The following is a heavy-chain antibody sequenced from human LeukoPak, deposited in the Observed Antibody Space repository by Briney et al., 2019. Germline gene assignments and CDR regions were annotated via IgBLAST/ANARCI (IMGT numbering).Heavy chain of an antibody. CDR2: IRQDGSEK. Sequence: GGSLRLSCVGSGFTFGSYWMNWVRQAPGKGLEWVANIRQDGSEKKYVDSVKGRFTISRDNAKNALYLQVNSLRAEDTAVYYCASISYGDYEHWGQGTLVTVSS. D-gene: IGHD4-17*01. J-gene: IGHJ1*01. CDR1: GFTFGSYW. V-gene: IGHV3-7*05. CDR3: ASISYGDYEH.